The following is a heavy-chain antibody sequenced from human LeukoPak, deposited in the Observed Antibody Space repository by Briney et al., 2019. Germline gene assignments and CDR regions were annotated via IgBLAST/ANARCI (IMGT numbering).Heavy chain of an antibody. D-gene: IGHD2-8*02. CDR3: ARDQLYCTGGICYFDY. CDR2: INSDGRST. CDR1: GFNFSSYW. Sequence: PGGSLRLSCTASGFNFSSYWMHWVRQAPGKGLVWVSRINSDGRSTSFADSVKGRFTISRDNAKNTLYLQMNSLRTEDTAVYYCARDQLYCTGGICYFDYWGQGTLVTVSS. J-gene: IGHJ4*02. V-gene: IGHV3-74*01.